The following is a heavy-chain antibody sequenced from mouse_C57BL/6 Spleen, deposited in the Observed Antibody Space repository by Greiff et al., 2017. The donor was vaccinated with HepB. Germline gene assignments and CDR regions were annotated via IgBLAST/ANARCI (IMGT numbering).Heavy chain of an antibody. J-gene: IGHJ1*03. CDR1: GYTFTSYW. V-gene: IGHV1-55*01. CDR3: ARLDYYYGSGYFDV. D-gene: IGHD1-1*01. CDR2: IYPGSGST. Sequence: QVQLQQPGAELVKPGASVKMSCKASGYTFTSYWITWVKQRPGQGLEWIGDIYPGSGSTNYNEKFKSKATLTVDTSSSTAYMQLSSLTSEDSAVYYCARLDYYYGSGYFDVWGTGTTVTVSS.